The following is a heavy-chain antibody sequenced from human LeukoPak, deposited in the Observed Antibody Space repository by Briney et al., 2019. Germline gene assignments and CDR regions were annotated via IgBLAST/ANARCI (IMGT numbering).Heavy chain of an antibody. J-gene: IGHJ4*02. Sequence: GSLRLSCAASGFTFKNYAMSWVRQAPGKGLEWVSSLSSGSGSTYYADSVKGRFTISRDNSKNTLYLQMNSLRAEDTAVYYCAKDLYYYGSGSSFDYWGQGTLVTVSS. CDR3: AKDLYYYGSGSSFDY. D-gene: IGHD3-10*01. CDR2: LSSGSGST. V-gene: IGHV3-23*01. CDR1: GFTFKNYA.